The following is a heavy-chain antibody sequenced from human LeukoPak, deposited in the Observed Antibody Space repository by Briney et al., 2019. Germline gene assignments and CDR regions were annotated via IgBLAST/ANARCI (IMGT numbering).Heavy chain of an antibody. D-gene: IGHD3-9*01. Sequence: GASVKVSCKTSGSTFTGAYMHWVRQAPGQGLEWVGWVNPNSGETKFAQKFQGRVTMTRDTSIRTVYMDLGGLRSDDTAVYYCARVLFNSGYNYWGQGSLVTVSS. CDR1: GSTFTGAY. V-gene: IGHV1-2*02. CDR3: ARVLFNSGYNY. J-gene: IGHJ4*02. CDR2: VNPNSGET.